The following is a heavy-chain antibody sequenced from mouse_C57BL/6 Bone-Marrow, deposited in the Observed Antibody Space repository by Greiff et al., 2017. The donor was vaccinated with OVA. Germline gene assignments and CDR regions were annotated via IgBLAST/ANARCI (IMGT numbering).Heavy chain of an antibody. D-gene: IGHD1-1*01. J-gene: IGHJ2*01. Sequence: VQLQQPGAELVKPGASVKMSCKASGYTFTSYWITWVKQRPGQGLEWIGDIYPGSGSTNYNEKFKSKATLTVDTSSSTAYMQLSSLTSEDSAVYYGARRDTTVGGVFDYWGQGTTLTVAS. CDR2: IYPGSGST. CDR1: GYTFTSYW. CDR3: ARRDTTVGGVFDY. V-gene: IGHV1-55*01.